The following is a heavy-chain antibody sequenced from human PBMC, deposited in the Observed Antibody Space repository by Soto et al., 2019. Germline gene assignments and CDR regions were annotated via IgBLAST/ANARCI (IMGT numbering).Heavy chain of an antibody. D-gene: IGHD2-15*01. CDR2: IYYSGST. CDR3: ARTGGCSGGSCYPALYYYYYMDV. V-gene: IGHV4-39*01. Sequence: SETLSLTCTVSGGSISSSSYYWGWIRQPPGKGLEWIGSIYYSGSTYYNPSLKSRVTISVDTSKNQFSLKLSSVTAADTAVYYCARTGGCSGGSCYPALYYYYYMDVWGKGTTVTVSS. J-gene: IGHJ6*03. CDR1: GGSISSSSYY.